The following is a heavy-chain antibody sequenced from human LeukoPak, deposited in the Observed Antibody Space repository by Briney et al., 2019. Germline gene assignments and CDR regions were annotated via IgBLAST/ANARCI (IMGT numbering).Heavy chain of an antibody. J-gene: IGHJ4*02. CDR2: ISWNSGSI. V-gene: IGHV3-9*01. CDR1: GFTFDDYA. Sequence: GRSLRLSCAASGFTFDDYAMHWVRQAPGKGLEWVSGISWNSGSIGYADSVKGRFTISRDNAKNSLYLQMNSLRDEDTAVYYCASGENLDYWGQGTLVTVSS. CDR3: ASGENLDY. D-gene: IGHD3-3*01.